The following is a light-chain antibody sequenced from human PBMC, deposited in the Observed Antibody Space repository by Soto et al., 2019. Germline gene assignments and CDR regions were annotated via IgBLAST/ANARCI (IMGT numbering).Light chain of an antibody. V-gene: IGLV2-8*01. CDR2: EVS. CDR3: SSYAGSNNWA. Sequence: QSALTQPPSASGSPGQSVTISCTGTSSDVGGYNYVSWYQQHPGKAPKLMIYEVSKRPSAVPDRFSGSKSGNTASLTVSGLQAEDEADYYCSSYAGSNNWAFGGGTKVTVL. CDR1: SSDVGGYNY. J-gene: IGLJ3*02.